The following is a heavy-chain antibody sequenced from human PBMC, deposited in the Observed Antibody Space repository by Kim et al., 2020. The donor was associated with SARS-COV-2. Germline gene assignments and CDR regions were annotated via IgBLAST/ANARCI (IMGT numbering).Heavy chain of an antibody. Sequence: GSEYYADSVTGRFTISGDNAKNTLYLQMNGLRSEDTAVYYCAKRLYGDSKYWGQGTLVTVSS. CDR2: GSE. D-gene: IGHD4-17*01. CDR3: AKRLYGDSKY. V-gene: IGHV3-23*01. J-gene: IGHJ4*02.